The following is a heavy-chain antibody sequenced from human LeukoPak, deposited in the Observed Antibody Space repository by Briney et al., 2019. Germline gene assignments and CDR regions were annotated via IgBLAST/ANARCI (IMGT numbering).Heavy chain of an antibody. CDR2: IYYSGST. V-gene: IGHV4-39*01. CDR1: GGSISSSSYY. J-gene: IGHJ5*02. CDR3: ARPRRSGNYRWFDP. Sequence: SETLSLTCTVSGGSISSSSYYWGWIRQPPGKGLEWIGSIYYSGSTYYNPSLKSRVTISVDTSKNQFSLKLNSVTAADTALYYCARPRRSGNYRWFDPWGQGTLVTVSS. D-gene: IGHD1-26*01.